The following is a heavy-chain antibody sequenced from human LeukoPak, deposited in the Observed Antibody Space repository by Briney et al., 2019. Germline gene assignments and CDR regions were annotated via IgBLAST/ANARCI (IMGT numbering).Heavy chain of an antibody. CDR2: ISYDGSNK. D-gene: IGHD3-10*01. V-gene: IGHV3-30-3*01. Sequence: PGGSLRLSRAASGFTFSSYAMHWVRQAPGKGLEWVTVISYDGSNKYYADSVKGRFTISRDNSKNTLYLQVNSLRAEDTAVYYCARGGEYASAIKPNFDYWGQGTLVTVSS. J-gene: IGHJ4*02. CDR1: GFTFSSYA. CDR3: ARGGEYASAIKPNFDY.